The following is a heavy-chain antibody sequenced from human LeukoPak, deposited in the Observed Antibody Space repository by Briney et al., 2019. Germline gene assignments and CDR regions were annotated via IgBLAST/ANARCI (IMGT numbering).Heavy chain of an antibody. D-gene: IGHD5-12*01. J-gene: IGHJ4*02. CDR1: GYTFTGYY. CDR3: AREPGDGGYDNFDY. V-gene: IGHV1-2*02. Sequence: ASVKVSCKASGYTFTGYYMHWVRQAPGQGLEWMGWINPNSGGTHNAQKFQGRVTMTRDTSISTAYMELSWLRSDDTAVYYCAREPGDGGYDNFDYWGQGTLVTVSS. CDR2: INPNSGGT.